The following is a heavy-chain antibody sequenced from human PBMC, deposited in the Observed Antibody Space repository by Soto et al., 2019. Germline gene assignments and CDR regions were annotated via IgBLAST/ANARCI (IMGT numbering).Heavy chain of an antibody. J-gene: IGHJ5*02. D-gene: IGHD3-22*01. Sequence: SETLSLTCTVSGASVSNGDVSWIRQPPGKGLEWIGFMYFGGSFNYNPSLTGRVPISVETSKNQFSMKVPSVTAADTAVYYCARSYYDPNGFAVDPWGQGTLVTVSS. CDR1: GASVSNGD. V-gene: IGHV4-59*02. CDR2: MYFGGSF. CDR3: ARSYYDPNGFAVDP.